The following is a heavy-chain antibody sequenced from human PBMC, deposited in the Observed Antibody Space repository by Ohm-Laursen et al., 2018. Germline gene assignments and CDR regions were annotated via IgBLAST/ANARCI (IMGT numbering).Heavy chain of an antibody. CDR3: AREGKSDDSTGYFLGY. CDR2: LNHSRST. J-gene: IGHJ4*02. D-gene: IGHD3-22*01. Sequence: SDTLSLTCAVYGGSFSGYCWNWIRQPPGKGLEWIGELNHSRSTKYNSSFKSRVTISVDTSKNQFSLKLSSVTAADTAVYYCAREGKSDDSTGYFLGYWGPGTLVTVSS. CDR1: GGSFSGYC. V-gene: IGHV4-34*01.